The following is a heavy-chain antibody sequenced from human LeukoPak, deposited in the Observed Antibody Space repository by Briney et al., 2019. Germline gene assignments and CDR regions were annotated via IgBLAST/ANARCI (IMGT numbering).Heavy chain of an antibody. D-gene: IGHD2-21*02. CDR3: ARSGYIVVVTALYAFDI. J-gene: IGHJ3*02. CDR2: IYYSGST. V-gene: IGHV4-31*03. Sequence: SEALSLTCTVSGGSISSGGYYWSWIRQHPGTGLEWIGYIYYSGSTYYNPSLKSRVTISVDTSKNQFSLKLSSVTAADTAVYYCARSGYIVVVTALYAFDIWGQGTMVTVSS. CDR1: GGSISSGGYY.